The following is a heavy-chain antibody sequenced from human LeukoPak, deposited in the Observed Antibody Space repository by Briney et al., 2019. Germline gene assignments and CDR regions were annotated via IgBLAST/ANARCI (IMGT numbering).Heavy chain of an antibody. J-gene: IGHJ4*02. CDR3: ARGYSSSPFDY. V-gene: IGHV3-74*01. Sequence: PGGSLRLSCAASGFTFSSYWMHWVRRAPGKGLVWVSRINTDGSSTSYADSVKGRFTISRDNAKNTLYLQMNSLRAEDTAVYYCARGYSSSPFDYWGQGTLVTVSS. D-gene: IGHD6-6*01. CDR1: GFTFSSYW. CDR2: INTDGSST.